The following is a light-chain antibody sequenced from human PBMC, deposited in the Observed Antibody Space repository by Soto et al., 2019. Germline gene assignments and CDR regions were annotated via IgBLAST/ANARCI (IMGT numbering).Light chain of an antibody. V-gene: IGKV1-5*01. J-gene: IGKJ1*01. Sequence: DIQMTQSPSTLPASVGDRVTITSRASQSISNWLAWYQHKPGKAPKLLIYDASSLESGVPSRFSGSGSGTEFTLTISSLQPDDLATYYCQQYNRYPAFGQGTKVDIK. CDR2: DAS. CDR1: QSISNW. CDR3: QQYNRYPA.